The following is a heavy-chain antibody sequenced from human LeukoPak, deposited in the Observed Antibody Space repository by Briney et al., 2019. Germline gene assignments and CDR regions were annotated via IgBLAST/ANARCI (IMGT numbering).Heavy chain of an antibody. D-gene: IGHD3-10*01. Sequence: ASVKVSCKAFGYTFTSNYMHWVRQAPGQGPEWMGVISPSGGSTTYAQKFQGRVTLTRDMSTSTDYLELSSLRSEDTAVYYCAREALGGSYYRRFDYWGQGTLVTVSS. CDR1: GYTFTSNY. CDR3: AREALGGSYYRRFDY. J-gene: IGHJ4*02. V-gene: IGHV1-46*01. CDR2: ISPSGGST.